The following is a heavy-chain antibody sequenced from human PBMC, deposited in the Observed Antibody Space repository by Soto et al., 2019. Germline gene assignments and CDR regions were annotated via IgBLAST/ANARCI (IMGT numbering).Heavy chain of an antibody. Sequence: SVKVFCKASGGTFSSYAISWVRQAPGQGLEWMGGIIPIFGTANYAQKFQGRVTITADESTSTAYMELSSLRSEDTAVYYCARDGAAAGTGYGMDVWGQGTTVTVSS. J-gene: IGHJ6*02. V-gene: IGHV1-69*13. CDR2: IIPIFGTA. CDR1: GGTFSSYA. CDR3: ARDGAAAGTGYGMDV. D-gene: IGHD6-13*01.